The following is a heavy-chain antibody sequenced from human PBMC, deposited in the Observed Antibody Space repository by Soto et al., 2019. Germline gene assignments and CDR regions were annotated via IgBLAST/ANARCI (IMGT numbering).Heavy chain of an antibody. J-gene: IGHJ4*02. V-gene: IGHV5-51*01. D-gene: IGHD4-4*01. CDR2: INPGVSES. Sequence: GESLKISCKASGYSFSNYWIGWVRQMPGKGLEWMAIINPGVSESRYSPSFQGQVTISADKSISTAYLQWNSLKASDTAMYYCARPSNNYVAHWGQGTLVTVSS. CDR3: ARPSNNYVAH. CDR1: GYSFSNYW.